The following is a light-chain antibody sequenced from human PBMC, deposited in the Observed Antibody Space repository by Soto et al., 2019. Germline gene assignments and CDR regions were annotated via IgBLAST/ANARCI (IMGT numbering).Light chain of an antibody. CDR2: STN. V-gene: IGLV8-61*01. Sequence: QTVVTQEPSFSVSPVRTVILTCGLSSGSVSTTYSPSWYQQTPGQAPRTLIYSTNTRSSGVPDRFSGSILGNKAALTITGAQADDESDYYCVLYMGGGVSLFGGGTKLTVL. CDR1: SGSVSTTYS. J-gene: IGLJ3*02. CDR3: VLYMGGGVSL.